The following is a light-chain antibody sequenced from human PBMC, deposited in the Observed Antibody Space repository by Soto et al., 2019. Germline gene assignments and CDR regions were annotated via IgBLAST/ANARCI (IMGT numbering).Light chain of an antibody. CDR3: GTWDSSLINYV. V-gene: IGLV1-51*01. CDR1: NSNIGNNY. CDR2: DNN. Sequence: QSVLTQPPSVSAAPGQKVTISCSGSNSNIGNNYVSWYQQLPGTAPKLLIYDNNKRPSGIPGRFSGSKSGTSATLGITGLQTGDEADYYCGTWDSSLINYVFGTGTKVTVL. J-gene: IGLJ1*01.